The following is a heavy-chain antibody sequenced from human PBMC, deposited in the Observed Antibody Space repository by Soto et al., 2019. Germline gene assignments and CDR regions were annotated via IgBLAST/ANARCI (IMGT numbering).Heavy chain of an antibody. D-gene: IGHD3-22*01. CDR2: ISYDGSNK. J-gene: IGHJ4*02. CDR3: AKEWVYDSSGWSFAY. V-gene: IGHV3-30*18. Sequence: QVQLVESGGGVVQPGRSLRLSCAASGFTFSSYGMHWVRQAPGKGLEWVAVISYDGSNKYYADSVKGRFTISRDNSQNTLYLQMNSLRAEETAVYYCAKEWVYDSSGWSFAYWGQGTLVTVSS. CDR1: GFTFSSYG.